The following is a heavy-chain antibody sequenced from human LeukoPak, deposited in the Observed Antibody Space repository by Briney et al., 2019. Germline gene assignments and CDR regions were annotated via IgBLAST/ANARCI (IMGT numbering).Heavy chain of an antibody. CDR3: AGAITGLDY. CDR1: GFSFSSYG. CDR2: IRFDGNEK. D-gene: IGHD1-20*01. J-gene: IGHJ4*02. Sequence: GGSLRLSCAAPGFSFSSYGMHWVRQAPGEGLEWVTFIRFDGNEKYYADSVKGRFTVSRDNSRNTLYLQMNSLRAEDTAVYYCAGAITGLDYWGQGTLVTVSS. V-gene: IGHV3-30*02.